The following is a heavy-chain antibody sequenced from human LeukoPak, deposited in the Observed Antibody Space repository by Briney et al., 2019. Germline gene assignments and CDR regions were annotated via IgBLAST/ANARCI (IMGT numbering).Heavy chain of an antibody. CDR1: GGSISRYY. CDR3: VRESPPLRDGYIDV. J-gene: IGHJ6*03. Sequence: SETLSLTCTVSGGSISRYYWSWIRQAPGKGVEWIGHISCRGNTNYNPSLKSRVTMSVDTSQNQFSLKLTSVTAADTAVYFSVRESPPLRDGYIDVWGTGTTVTVSS. D-gene: IGHD5-24*01. CDR2: ISCRGNT. V-gene: IGHV4-59*01.